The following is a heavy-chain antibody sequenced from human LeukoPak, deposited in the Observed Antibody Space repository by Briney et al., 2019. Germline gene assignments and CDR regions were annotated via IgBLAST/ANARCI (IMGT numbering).Heavy chain of an antibody. D-gene: IGHD3-16*01. J-gene: IGHJ4*02. CDR3: ARDPSTFYFDY. CDR2: IYYSGSA. V-gene: IGHV4-59*01. Sequence: SETLSLTCTVSGGSISNYYWSWIRQPPGKGLEWIGYIYYSGSANYNPSLKSRVTISVDTSKSQVSLKLSSVTAADTAIYYCARDPSTFYFDYWGQGALVTVSS. CDR1: GGSISNYY.